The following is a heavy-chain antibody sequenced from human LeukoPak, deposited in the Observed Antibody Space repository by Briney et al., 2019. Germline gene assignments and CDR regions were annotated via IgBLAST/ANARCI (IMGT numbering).Heavy chain of an antibody. CDR3: ATDPHYGYYFDY. J-gene: IGHJ4*02. V-gene: IGHV1-24*01. D-gene: IGHD4-17*01. Sequence: GASVKVSCKVSGYTLTELSMHWVRQAPGKGLEWMGGFDPEDGETIYAQKFQGGVTMTEDTSTDTAYMELSSLRSEDTAVYYCATDPHYGYYFDYWGQGTLVTVSS. CDR2: FDPEDGET. CDR1: GYTLTELS.